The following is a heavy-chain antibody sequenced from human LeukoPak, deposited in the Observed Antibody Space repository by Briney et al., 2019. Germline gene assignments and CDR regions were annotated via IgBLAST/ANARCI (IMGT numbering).Heavy chain of an antibody. Sequence: SETLSLTCTVSGGSISSYYWSWIRQPPGKGLEWIGYIYYSGSTNYNPSLKSRVTISVDTSKNQFSLKLSSVTAADTAVYYCARGGFLEWSRFDYWGQGTLVTVSS. CDR1: GGSISSYY. J-gene: IGHJ4*02. CDR2: IYYSGST. CDR3: ARGGFLEWSRFDY. D-gene: IGHD3-3*01. V-gene: IGHV4-59*01.